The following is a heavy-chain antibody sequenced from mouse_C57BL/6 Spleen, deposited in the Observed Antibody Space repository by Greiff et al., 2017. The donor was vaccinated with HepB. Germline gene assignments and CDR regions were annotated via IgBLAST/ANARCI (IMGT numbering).Heavy chain of an antibody. CDR2: IDPSDSYT. CDR3: ARGGYYSKFAY. CDR1: GYTFTSYW. J-gene: IGHJ3*01. Sequence: VQLQQSGAELVMPGASVKLSCKASGYTFTSYWMHWVKQRPGQGLEWIGEIDPSDSYTNYNQKFKGKSTLTVDKSSSTAYMQLSSLTSEDSAVYYCARGGYYSKFAYWGQGTLVTVSA. D-gene: IGHD2-5*01. V-gene: IGHV1-69*01.